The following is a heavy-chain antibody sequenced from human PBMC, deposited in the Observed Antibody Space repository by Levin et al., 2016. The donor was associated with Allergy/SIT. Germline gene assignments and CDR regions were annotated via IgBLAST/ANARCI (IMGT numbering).Heavy chain of an antibody. V-gene: IGHV4-59*12. CDR2: IYYSGST. CDR3: ARARVGIAAAGTRYYFDY. D-gene: IGHD6-13*01. J-gene: IGHJ4*02. Sequence: WIRQPPGKGLEWIGYIYYSGSTNYNPSLKSRVTISVDTSKNQFSLKLSSVTAADTAVYYCARARVGIAAAGTRYYFDYWGQGTLVTVSS.